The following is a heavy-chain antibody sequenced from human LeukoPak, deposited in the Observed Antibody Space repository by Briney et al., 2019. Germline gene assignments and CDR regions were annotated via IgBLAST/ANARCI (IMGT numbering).Heavy chain of an antibody. Sequence: GGSLRLSCVASGFTFSNYGMHWVHQAPGKGLEWVAFIRFDGTNKDYADSVKGRFTISKDNSKDTLYLQMNSLRVEDTAVYYCAKGLSYGFDYWGQGTLVTVSS. CDR3: AKGLSYGFDY. D-gene: IGHD3-16*01. V-gene: IGHV3-30*02. J-gene: IGHJ4*02. CDR2: IRFDGTNK. CDR1: GFTFSNYG.